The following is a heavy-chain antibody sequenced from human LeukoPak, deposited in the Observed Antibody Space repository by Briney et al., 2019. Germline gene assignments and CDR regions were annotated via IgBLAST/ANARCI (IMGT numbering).Heavy chain of an antibody. Sequence: GGSLRLSCAASGFTFSDYYMSWIRQAPGKGLEWVSYISSSGSTIYYADSVKGRFTISRDSAKNSLYLQMNSLRAEDTAVYYCARVRDYYDSSGYYYWGQGTLVTVSS. CDR1: GFTFSDYY. CDR2: ISSSGSTI. CDR3: ARVRDYYDSSGYYY. D-gene: IGHD3-22*01. J-gene: IGHJ4*02. V-gene: IGHV3-11*01.